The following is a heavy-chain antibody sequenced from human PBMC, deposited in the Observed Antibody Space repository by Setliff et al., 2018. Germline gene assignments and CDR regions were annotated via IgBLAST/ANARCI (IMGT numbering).Heavy chain of an antibody. D-gene: IGHD3-3*01. CDR1: GYTFTNYA. CDR2: INAGNGNT. V-gene: IGHV1-3*01. CDR3: ARDTYIGDFWSGYYIQGRFDP. J-gene: IGHJ5*02. Sequence: GASVKVSCKASGYTFTNYAIHWVRQAPGQRLEWMGWINAGNGNTKYSQKFQGRVTITRGTSASTAYMELSSLRSEDTAVYYCARDTYIGDFWSGYYIQGRFDPWGQGTLVTVSS.